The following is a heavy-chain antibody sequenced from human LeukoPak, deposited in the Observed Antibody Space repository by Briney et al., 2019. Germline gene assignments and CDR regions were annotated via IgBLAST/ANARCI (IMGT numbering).Heavy chain of an antibody. D-gene: IGHD6-19*01. J-gene: IGHJ4*02. CDR2: IYPGDSET. V-gene: IGHV5-51*01. Sequence: GESLKISRKGSGYSFTNYWIGLVRQMPGKRLEWMGIIYPGDSETRYRPSFQGQVPISADKSISTAYLQWSSLKASATAMYYCARHSYSSGWYLDYWGQGTLVTVSS. CDR1: GYSFTNYW. CDR3: ARHSYSSGWYLDY.